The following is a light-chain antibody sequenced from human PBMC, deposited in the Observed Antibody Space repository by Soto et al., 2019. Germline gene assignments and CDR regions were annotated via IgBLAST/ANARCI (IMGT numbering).Light chain of an antibody. CDR1: SSDVGGYNY. J-gene: IGLJ2*01. Sequence: QSALTLPASVSGSPGQSITISCTGTSSDVGGYNYVSWYQQHPGKAPKLMIYEVSNRPSGVSNRFSGSKSGNTASLTISGLQAEDEADYYCSSYTSSSTSYVVFGGGTKLTVL. CDR3: SSYTSSSTSYVV. CDR2: EVS. V-gene: IGLV2-14*01.